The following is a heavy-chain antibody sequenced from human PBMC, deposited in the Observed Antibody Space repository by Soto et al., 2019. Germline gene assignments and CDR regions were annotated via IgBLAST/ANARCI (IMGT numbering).Heavy chain of an antibody. V-gene: IGHV4-31*03. CDR2: IYHSGST. CDR1: GDSISNPHYY. CDR3: ARLDTGYFDTSGYYSIDY. D-gene: IGHD3-22*01. Sequence: SETLSLTCTVSGDSISNPHYYWTWIRQHPGKGLEWIGHIYHSGSTYFNPSLKSRLTLSESTSKNQFSLSLSSVTAADTAIYYCARLDTGYFDTSGYYSIDYWGQGTLVTVSS. J-gene: IGHJ4*02.